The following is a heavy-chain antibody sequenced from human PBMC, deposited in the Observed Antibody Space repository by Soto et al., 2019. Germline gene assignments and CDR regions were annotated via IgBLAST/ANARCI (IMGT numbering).Heavy chain of an antibody. CDR2: ISSSGSTI. D-gene: IGHD1-26*01. J-gene: IGHJ1*01. Sequence: GGSLRLSCAASGFTFSSYEMNWVRQAPGKGLEWVSYISSSGSTIYYADSVKGRFTISRDNAKNSLYLQMNSLRAEDTAVYYCARGVGGSYYEYFQHWGQGTLVTVSS. V-gene: IGHV3-48*03. CDR1: GFTFSSYE. CDR3: ARGVGGSYYEYFQH.